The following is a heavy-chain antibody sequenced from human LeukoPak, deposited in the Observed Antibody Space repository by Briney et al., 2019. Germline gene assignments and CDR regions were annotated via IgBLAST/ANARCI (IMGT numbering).Heavy chain of an antibody. V-gene: IGHV4-34*01. J-gene: IGHJ4*02. CDR2: INHSGST. CDR1: GGSFSGYY. CDR3: ARAERYSYGYIDY. Sequence: PSETLSLTCAVYGGSFSGYYWSWIRQPPGKGLECTGEINHSGSTNYNPSLKSRVTISVDTSKNQFSLKLSSVTAADTAVYYCARAERYSYGYIDYWGQGTLVTVSS. D-gene: IGHD5-18*01.